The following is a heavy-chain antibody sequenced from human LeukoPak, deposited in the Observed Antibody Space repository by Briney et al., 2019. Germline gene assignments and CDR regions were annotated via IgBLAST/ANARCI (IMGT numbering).Heavy chain of an antibody. Sequence: SQTLSLTCAISGDSVSSNSAAWNWIRQSPSRGLEWLRRTYYRSKWYNDYAVSVKSRITINPDTFKKQFALQLNSVTPEDRAVYYCARERIVVVVADSWFDPWGQGTLVTVSS. CDR1: GDSVSSNSAA. D-gene: IGHD2-15*01. CDR2: TYYRSKWYN. V-gene: IGHV6-1*01. J-gene: IGHJ5*02. CDR3: ARERIVVVVADSWFDP.